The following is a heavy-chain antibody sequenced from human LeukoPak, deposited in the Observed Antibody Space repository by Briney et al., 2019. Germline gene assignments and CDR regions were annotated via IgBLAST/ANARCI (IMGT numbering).Heavy chain of an antibody. CDR2: ISSSGRTI. J-gene: IGHJ4*02. V-gene: IGHV3-11*04. CDR3: ARPDCSSTSCYEFDS. CDR1: GFTFSDYY. Sequence: GGSLRLSCAASGFTFSDYYMSWVRQAPGQGLEWVSRISSSGRTIYYADSVKGRFTISRDNAKNSLYLQMNSLRAEDTAVYYCARPDCSSTSCYEFDSWGQGTLVTVSS. D-gene: IGHD2-2*01.